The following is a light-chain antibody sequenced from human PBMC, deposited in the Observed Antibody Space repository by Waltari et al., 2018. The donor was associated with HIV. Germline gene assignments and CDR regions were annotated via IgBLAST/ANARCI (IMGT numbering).Light chain of an antibody. V-gene: IGLV2-14*03. Sequence: QSALTQPASVSGSPGQSITISCTGTSSDVGGYNYVSWYQQHPGKAPKIMIYDVSNRPPGVSNRFSRSKSGNTASLTISVLQAEDEADYYCSSYTISSPYAFGTGTKVTVL. J-gene: IGLJ1*01. CDR1: SSDVGGYNY. CDR2: DVS. CDR3: SSYTISSPYA.